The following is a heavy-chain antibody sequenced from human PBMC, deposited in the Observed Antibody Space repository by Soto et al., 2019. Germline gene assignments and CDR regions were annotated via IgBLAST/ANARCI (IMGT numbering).Heavy chain of an antibody. Sequence: PGGSLRLSCAASGFMFANYAMGWVRQAPGRGLEWVSAITGSGGGTYYAGSVKGRFTISRDNSKNTLYLQMNRLRAEDTAVYYCAKVFYSYGPLNYGMDVWGQGTTVTVSS. J-gene: IGHJ6*02. CDR2: ITGSGGGT. CDR1: GFMFANYA. D-gene: IGHD5-18*01. CDR3: AKVFYSYGPLNYGMDV. V-gene: IGHV3-23*01.